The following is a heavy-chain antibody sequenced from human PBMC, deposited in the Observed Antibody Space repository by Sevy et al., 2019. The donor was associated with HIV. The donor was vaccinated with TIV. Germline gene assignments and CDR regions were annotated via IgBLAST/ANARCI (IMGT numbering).Heavy chain of an antibody. Sequence: GSLRLSCAASGFTFSNFAMGWVRQAPGKGLDWISVISGTGDYTYYADSVKGRFTIPRDNSKNTLFLQMNSLRAEDTAIFYCAKKMGGGSGMAFLVDYWGQGTLVTVSS. CDR2: ISGTGDYT. J-gene: IGHJ4*02. CDR1: GFTFSNFA. D-gene: IGHD5-18*01. V-gene: IGHV3-23*01. CDR3: AKKMGGGSGMAFLVDY.